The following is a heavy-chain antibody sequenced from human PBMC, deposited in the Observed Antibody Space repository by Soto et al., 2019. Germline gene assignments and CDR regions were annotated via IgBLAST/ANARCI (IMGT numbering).Heavy chain of an antibody. J-gene: IGHJ6*03. CDR1: GGSISSSSYY. V-gene: IGHV4-39*07. CDR2: INYSGST. D-gene: IGHD6-19*01. CDR3: ARSGSYSSGWSTGFPYYYYYMDV. Sequence: SETLSLTCTVSGGSISSSSYYWGWIRQPPGKGLEWIGSINYSGSTNYNPSLKSRVTISVDTSKNQFSLKLSSVTAADTAVYYCARSGSYSSGWSTGFPYYYYYMDVWGKGTTVTVSS.